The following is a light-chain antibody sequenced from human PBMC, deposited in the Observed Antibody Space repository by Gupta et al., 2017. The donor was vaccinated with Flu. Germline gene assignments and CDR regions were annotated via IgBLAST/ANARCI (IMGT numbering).Light chain of an antibody. CDR1: QSVSSY. CDR3: QQRSNLLT. J-gene: IGKJ4*01. CDR2: DAS. V-gene: IGKV3-11*01. Sequence: EIVLTQSPATLSLSPGERATLSCRASQSVSSYLAWYQQKPGQAPRLLIYDASNRANGIPARFSGSGSGTDFTLTSSSLEPEDFAVYYWQQRSNLLTFGGGTKVEIK.